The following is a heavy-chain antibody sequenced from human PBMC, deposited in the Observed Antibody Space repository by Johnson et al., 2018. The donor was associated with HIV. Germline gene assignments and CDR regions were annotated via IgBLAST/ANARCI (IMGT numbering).Heavy chain of an antibody. CDR2: MSYDGSNK. J-gene: IGHJ3*02. CDR1: GFTFSNFG. Sequence: QVQLVESGGGVAQPGRSLRLSCAASGFTFSNFGFHWVRQAPGKGLEWVALMSYDGSNKYTADSVKGRFTISRDSSKSALYLQMNGLRAEDTAVYYCARALARLDAFDIWGQGTLVTVSS. V-gene: IGHV3-30*03. CDR3: ARALARLDAFDI.